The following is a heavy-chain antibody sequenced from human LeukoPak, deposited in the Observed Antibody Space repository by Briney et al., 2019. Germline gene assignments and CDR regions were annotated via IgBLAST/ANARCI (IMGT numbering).Heavy chain of an antibody. CDR3: ARDLGVGGYCSSTSCSWFDP. J-gene: IGHJ5*02. CDR1: GYTFTSYG. D-gene: IGHD2-2*01. V-gene: IGHV1-18*04. Sequence: GASVKVSCKASGYTFTSYGISWVRQAPGQGLEWMGWISAYNGNTNYAQKLQGRVTMTTDTSTSTAYMEPRSLKSDDTAVYYCARDLGVGGYCSSTSCSWFDPWGQGTLVTVSS. CDR2: ISAYNGNT.